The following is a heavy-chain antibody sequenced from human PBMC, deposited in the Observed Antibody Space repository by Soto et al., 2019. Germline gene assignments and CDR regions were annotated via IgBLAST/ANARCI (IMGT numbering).Heavy chain of an antibody. D-gene: IGHD2-8*01. CDR1: GYSISSGYH. J-gene: IGHJ6*02. V-gene: IGHV4-38-2*01. CDR3: ARTIYCINGVCSQLYGMDV. CDR2: IHHSGTT. Sequence: SETLSLTCAVSGYSISSGYHWGWIRPPPGKGLEWIGSIHHSGTTYYNPSLKSRVTISVDTSKNQFSLKLSSVTAADTAVYYCARTIYCINGVCSQLYGMDVWGQGTTVT.